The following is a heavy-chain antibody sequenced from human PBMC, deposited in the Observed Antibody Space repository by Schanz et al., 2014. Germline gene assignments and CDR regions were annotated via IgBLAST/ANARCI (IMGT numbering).Heavy chain of an antibody. V-gene: IGHV3-23*01. J-gene: IGHJ3*02. Sequence: EVQLLESGGGLVQPGGSLRLSCAASGFTFSAYAMTWVRQIPGKGLEWVSLISDSGDTAYYADSVKGRFTISRDNSKNTLYLQMNSLRVEDTAVYYCAKGRFGELSAFDIWGQGTMVTVSS. CDR2: ISDSGDTA. D-gene: IGHD3-10*01. CDR1: GFTFSAYA. CDR3: AKGRFGELSAFDI.